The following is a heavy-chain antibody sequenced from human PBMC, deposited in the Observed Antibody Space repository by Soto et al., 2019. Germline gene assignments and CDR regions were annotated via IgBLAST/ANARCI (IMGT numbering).Heavy chain of an antibody. CDR2: INHSGST. CDR1: GGSFSGYY. Sequence: QVHLQQWGAGLLKPSETLSLTCAVYGGSFSGYYWSWIRQPPGKGLEWIGEINHSGSTNYNPSLKGRVTISLDTSKSQSCLKVSSVTAADTAVYYCARGCRCCGGSCAEGWFDSWGRGTLVTVSS. CDR3: ARGCRCCGGSCAEGWFDS. D-gene: IGHD2-15*01. J-gene: IGHJ5*01. V-gene: IGHV4-34*01.